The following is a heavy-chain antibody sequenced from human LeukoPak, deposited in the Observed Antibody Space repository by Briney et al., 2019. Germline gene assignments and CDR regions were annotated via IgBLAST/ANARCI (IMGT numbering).Heavy chain of an antibody. D-gene: IGHD6-19*01. CDR1: GFTFSSYG. CDR2: MRYDGSNK. V-gene: IGHV3-30*02. CDR3: AKEGSSGSDGMDV. J-gene: IGHJ6*02. Sequence: GGSLRLSCAASGFTFSSYGMHWVRQARCKGVEGVAFMRYDGSNKYCADSVKGRFTISRDNSKNTLYLQMNSLRAEDTAVYYCAKEGSSGSDGMDVWGQGTTVTVSS.